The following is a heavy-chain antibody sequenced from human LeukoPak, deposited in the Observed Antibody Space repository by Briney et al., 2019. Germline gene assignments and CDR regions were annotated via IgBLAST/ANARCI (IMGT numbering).Heavy chain of an antibody. CDR2: ISYDGSNK. J-gene: IGHJ3*02. Sequence: GGSLRLSCAASGFTFSSYAMHWVRQAPGKGLEWVAVISYDGSNKYYADSVKGRFTISRDNSKNTLYLQMNSLRAEDTAVYYCAKPRTMPFDAFDIWGQGTMVTVSS. CDR1: GFTFSSYA. CDR3: AKPRTMPFDAFDI. V-gene: IGHV3-30*04. D-gene: IGHD2-2*01.